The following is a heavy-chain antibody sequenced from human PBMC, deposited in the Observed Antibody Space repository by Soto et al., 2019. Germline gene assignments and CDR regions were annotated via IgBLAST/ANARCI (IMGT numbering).Heavy chain of an antibody. CDR3: ARDRIGGGPKGFFDY. CDR2: ISYDGSNK. J-gene: IGHJ4*02. CDR1: GFTFSSYA. D-gene: IGHD2-15*01. Sequence: QVQLVESGGAVVQPGRSLRLSCAASGFTFSSYAMHWVRQAPGKGLEWVAVISYDGSNKYYADSVKGRFTISRDNSKNTLYLQMNSLRAEDTAVYYCARDRIGGGPKGFFDYWGQGTLVTVSS. V-gene: IGHV3-30-3*01.